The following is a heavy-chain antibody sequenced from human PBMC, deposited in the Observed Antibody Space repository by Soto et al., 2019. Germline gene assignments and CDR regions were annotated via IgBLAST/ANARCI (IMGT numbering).Heavy chain of an antibody. Sequence: QVQLVQSGAEVKKPGASVKVSCKASGYTFSSYDINWVRQATGQGLEWMGWMNPKSGHTGSSKKSQGRVTMTRDTYISTAYMEPSSRGSEDTVIYYCARTDGDLDVWGQGTTVTVSS. CDR1: GYTFSSYD. CDR2: MNPKSGHT. V-gene: IGHV1-8*01. J-gene: IGHJ6*02. D-gene: IGHD4-17*01. CDR3: ARTDGDLDV.